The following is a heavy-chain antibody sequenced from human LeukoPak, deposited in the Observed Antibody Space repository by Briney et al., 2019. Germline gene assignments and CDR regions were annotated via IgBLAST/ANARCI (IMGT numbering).Heavy chain of an antibody. V-gene: IGHV1-69*05. CDR3: ARDPGAGIAAAGGYFDY. CDR1: GGTLSSYA. CDR2: IIPIFGTA. Sequence: SVKVSCKASGGTLSSYAISWVRQAPGQGLEWMGGIIPIFGTANYAQKFQGRVTITTDESTSTAYMELSSLRSEDTAVYYCARDPGAGIAAAGGYFDYWGQGTLVTVSS. D-gene: IGHD6-13*01. J-gene: IGHJ4*02.